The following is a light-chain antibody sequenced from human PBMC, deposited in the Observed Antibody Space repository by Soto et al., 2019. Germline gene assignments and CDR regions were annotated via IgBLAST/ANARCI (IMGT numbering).Light chain of an antibody. Sequence: QSALAQPASVSGSPGQSIIISCTGTSSDVGGYIYVSWYQQHPGKAPKLMIYDVSNRPSGVSHRFSGSKSGNTASLTISGLLAEDEADYYCVSYTTSTSYGFGTGTKVTVL. V-gene: IGLV2-14*01. CDR2: DVS. CDR3: VSYTTSTSYG. CDR1: SSDVGGYIY. J-gene: IGLJ1*01.